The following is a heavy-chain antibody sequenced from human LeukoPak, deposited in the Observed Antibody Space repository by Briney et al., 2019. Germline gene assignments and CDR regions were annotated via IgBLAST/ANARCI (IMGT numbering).Heavy chain of an antibody. D-gene: IGHD2-15*01. CDR2: IYNSGST. CDR1: GGSFSTSSYY. J-gene: IGHJ4*02. V-gene: IGHV4-61*02. CDR3: ARHVCSGGSCPFDY. Sequence: SETLSLTCSVSGGSFSTSSYYWSWIRQPAGKGLEWIGRIYNSGSTNYNPSLKSRVTISVDTSKNQFSLKLSSVTAADTAVYYCARHVCSGGSCPFDYWGQGTLVTVSS.